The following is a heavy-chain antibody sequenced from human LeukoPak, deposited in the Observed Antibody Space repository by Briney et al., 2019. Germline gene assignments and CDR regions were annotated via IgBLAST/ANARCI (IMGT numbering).Heavy chain of an antibody. CDR1: GFTFSSYE. J-gene: IGHJ6*04. V-gene: IGHV3-48*03. CDR3: AELGITMIGGV. CDR2: ISSSGSTI. Sequence: GGSLRLSCAASGFTFSSYEMNWVRQAPGKGLEWVSYISSSGSTIYYADSVKGRFTISRDNAKSSLYLQMNSLRAEDTAVYYCAELGITMIGGVWGKGTAVTISS. D-gene: IGHD3-10*02.